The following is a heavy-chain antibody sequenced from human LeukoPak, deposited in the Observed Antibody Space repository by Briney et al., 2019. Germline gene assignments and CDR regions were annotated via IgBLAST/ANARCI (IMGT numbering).Heavy chain of an antibody. CDR3: ARGELLTVFDY. CDR2: ISYDGSNK. CDR1: GFTFSSYG. V-gene: IGHV3-30*03. Sequence: GRSLRLSCAASGFTFSSYGMHWVRQAPGKGLEWVAVISYDGSNKYYADSVKGRFTISRDNSKNTLYLQMNSLRAEDTAVYYCARGELLTVFDYWGQGTLVTVSS. J-gene: IGHJ4*02. D-gene: IGHD1-26*01.